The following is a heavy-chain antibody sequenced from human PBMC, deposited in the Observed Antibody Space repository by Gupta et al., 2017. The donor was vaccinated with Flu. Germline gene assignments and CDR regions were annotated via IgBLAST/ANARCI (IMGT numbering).Heavy chain of an antibody. Sequence: QVQLQQWGAGLLKPSETLSLTCAVYGGSFSGYYWSWIRQPPGKGLEWIGEINHSGSTNYNPSLKSRVTISVDTSKNQFSLKLSSVTAADTAVYYCARRVRSRRDLDYWGQGTLVTVSS. CDR3: ARRVRSRRDLDY. V-gene: IGHV4-34*01. J-gene: IGHJ4*02. CDR2: INHSGST. CDR1: GGSFSGYY. D-gene: IGHD1-26*01.